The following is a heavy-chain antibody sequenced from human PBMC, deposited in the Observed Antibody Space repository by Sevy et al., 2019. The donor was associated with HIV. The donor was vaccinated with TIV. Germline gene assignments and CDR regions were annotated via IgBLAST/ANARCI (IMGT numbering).Heavy chain of an antibody. CDR2: IDSSSSNR. Sequence: GGSLRLSCAASGFSFSSYSMNWVRQAPGKGLESLSYIDSSSSNRYYAESVKGRFTVSRDNAKKSLYVQMNSLRGEDTAVYYCAREGGYTDQGMDVWGQGTTVTVSS. CDR1: GFSFSSYS. V-gene: IGHV3-48*01. D-gene: IGHD5-12*01. CDR3: AREGGYTDQGMDV. J-gene: IGHJ6*02.